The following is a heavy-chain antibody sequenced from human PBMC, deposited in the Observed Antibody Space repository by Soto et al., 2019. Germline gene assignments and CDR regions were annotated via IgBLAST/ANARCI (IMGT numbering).Heavy chain of an antibody. Sequence: QVQLVQSGAEMKKLGASVKVSCKASGYSFTHYYVHWVRQAPGQGLKWMGWINPYTSTTTYAPKFKGRISMTRDKSVSTAYMQLSGMRSNDSALYFCARDSGSPLTVYAPIGFWGQGTLVAVSS. V-gene: IGHV1-2*02. D-gene: IGHD2-8*01. CDR2: INPYTSTT. CDR1: GYSFTHYY. CDR3: ARDSGSPLTVYAPIGF. J-gene: IGHJ4*02.